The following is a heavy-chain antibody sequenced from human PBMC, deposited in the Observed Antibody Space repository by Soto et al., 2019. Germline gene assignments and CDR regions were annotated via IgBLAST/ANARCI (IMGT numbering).Heavy chain of an antibody. J-gene: IGHJ3*01. Sequence: DVQLVESGGGLIQPGESLRLSCAAFGLTISGKKYVAWVRQAPGKGLAWVSALYDVDGSFYADSVTGRFTTSSDSSKTTVYLQMNDLRPDDTAVYYCATWHEREHALDVWGQGTTVTISS. CDR1: GLTISGKKY. CDR2: LYDVDGS. D-gene: IGHD1-1*01. V-gene: IGHV3-53*01. CDR3: ATWHEREHALDV.